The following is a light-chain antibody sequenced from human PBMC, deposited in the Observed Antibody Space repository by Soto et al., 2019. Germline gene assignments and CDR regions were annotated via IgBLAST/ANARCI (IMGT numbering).Light chain of an antibody. Sequence: EIVLTQSPGTLSLSPGERATLSCRASQSVSSSYLAWYQQKPGQAPRLLIYGASSRATGIPDRFSGSGSGTDFTLTVSRLEPEEFAVYYCQQYGSSPLVTFGPGTKLEIK. J-gene: IGKJ2*01. CDR2: GAS. CDR1: QSVSSSY. CDR3: QQYGSSPLVT. V-gene: IGKV3-20*01.